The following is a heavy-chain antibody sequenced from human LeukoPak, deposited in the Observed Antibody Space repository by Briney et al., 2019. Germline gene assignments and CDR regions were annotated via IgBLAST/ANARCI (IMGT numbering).Heavy chain of an antibody. CDR1: GGSISSGDYS. CDR2: IYHGGST. D-gene: IGHD4-17*01. CDR3: ARGPRLYGDYLFDY. J-gene: IGHJ4*02. Sequence: SETLSLTCAVSGGSISSGDYSWSWIRQPPGKGLEWIGYIYHGGSTYYNPSLKSRVTISVDRSKNQFSLRLSSVTAADTAVYYCARGPRLYGDYLFDYWGQGTLVTVSS. V-gene: IGHV4-30-2*01.